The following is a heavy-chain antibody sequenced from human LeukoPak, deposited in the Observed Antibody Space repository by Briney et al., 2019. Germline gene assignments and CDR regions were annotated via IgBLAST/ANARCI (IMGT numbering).Heavy chain of an antibody. J-gene: IGHJ3*02. CDR2: IYYSGST. CDR1: GGSISSGDFY. D-gene: IGHD3-22*01. CDR3: AKQWLRNAFDI. Sequence: PSETLSLTCTVSGGSISSGDFYWSWIRQPPGKGLKWIGYIYYSGSTYYNPSLKSRVTISVDTSKNQFSLKLSSVTAADTAVYSCAKQWLRNAFDIWGQGTMVTVSS. V-gene: IGHV4-30-4*08.